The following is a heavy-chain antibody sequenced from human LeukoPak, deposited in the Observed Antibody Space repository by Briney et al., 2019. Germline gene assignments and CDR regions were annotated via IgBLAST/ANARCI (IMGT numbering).Heavy chain of an antibody. V-gene: IGHV1-46*01. J-gene: IGHJ4*02. D-gene: IGHD6-19*01. CDR1: GYTFTSYY. CDR2: INPSGGST. Sequence: GASVKVSCKASGYTFTSYYMHWVRQAPGQGLEWMGIINPSGGSTSYAQKFQGRVTMTRDTSTSTVYMELSSLRSEDTAVYYCARALGYAYSSGWYSNYWGQGTLVTVSS. CDR3: ARALGYAYSSGWYSNY.